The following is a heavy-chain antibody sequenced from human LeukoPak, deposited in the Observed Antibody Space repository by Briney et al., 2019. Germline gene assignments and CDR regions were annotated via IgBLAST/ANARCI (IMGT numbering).Heavy chain of an antibody. CDR3: ARDRGLGLSNFDY. J-gene: IGHJ4*02. CDR2: INHSGST. CDR1: GGSFSGYY. Sequence: SETLSLTCAVYGGSFSGYYWSWIRQPPGKGLEWIGEINHSGSTNYNPSLKGRVTMSVDTSKNQFSLKLSSVTAADTAVYYCARDRGLGLSNFDYWGQGTLVTVSS. D-gene: IGHD6-19*01. V-gene: IGHV4-34*01.